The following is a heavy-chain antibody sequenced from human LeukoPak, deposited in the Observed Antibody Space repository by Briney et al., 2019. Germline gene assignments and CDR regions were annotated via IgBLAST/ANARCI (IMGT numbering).Heavy chain of an antibody. J-gene: IGHJ4*02. V-gene: IGHV1-18*01. CDR1: GYTFTSYD. CDR2: ISAYNGNT. D-gene: IGHD3-3*01. Sequence: ASVKVSCKASGYTFTSYDINWVRQAPGQGLEWMGWISAYNGNTNYAQKLQGRVTMTTDTSTSTAYMELRSLRSDDTAVYYCARDKLRFLEWLPMVRDHRVGYFDYWGQGTLVTVSS. CDR3: ARDKLRFLEWLPMVRDHRVGYFDY.